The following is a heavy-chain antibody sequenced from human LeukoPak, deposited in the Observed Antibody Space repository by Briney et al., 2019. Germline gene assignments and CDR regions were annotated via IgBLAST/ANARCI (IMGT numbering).Heavy chain of an antibody. CDR2: IYDSGST. V-gene: IGHV4-59*01. J-gene: IGHJ4*02. CDR1: GGSSSSYY. Sequence: SETLSLTCTVSGGSSSSYYWSWIRQPPGKGLEYIGYIYDSGSTSYNPSLKSRVSMSVDTSKNQFSLELSSVTAADTAVYYCAREDGDSSGYYYYFDYWGQGIPVTVSS. CDR3: AREDGDSSGYYYYFDY. D-gene: IGHD6-19*01.